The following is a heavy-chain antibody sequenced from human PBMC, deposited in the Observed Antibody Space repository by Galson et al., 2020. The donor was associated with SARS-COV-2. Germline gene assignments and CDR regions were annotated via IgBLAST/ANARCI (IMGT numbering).Heavy chain of an antibody. Sequence: GGSLRLSCAASGFTFSSYGMHWVRQAPVKGLEWVAVISYDGSNKYYADSVKGRFTISRDNSKNTLYLQMNSLRAEDTAVYYCAKDRDDGYYYYYFMDVWGKGTTVTVSS. D-gene: IGHD3-3*01. V-gene: IGHV3-30*18. CDR2: ISYDGSNK. J-gene: IGHJ6*03. CDR1: GFTFSSYG. CDR3: AKDRDDGYYYYYFMDV.